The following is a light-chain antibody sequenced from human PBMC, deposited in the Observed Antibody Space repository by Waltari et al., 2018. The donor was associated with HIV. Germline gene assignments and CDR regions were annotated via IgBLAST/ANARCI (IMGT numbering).Light chain of an antibody. J-gene: IGLJ3*02. CDR1: SDDVGRYNY. Sequence: QSALTQPRSVSGSPGPSVTISCTGTSDDVGRYNYVSWFQQYPGKVPKLMIFDATKRPSGVPDRFSGSKSGNTASLIISGLRTEDEADYYCCSCAGTDSLVFGGGTKLTVL. V-gene: IGLV2-11*01. CDR3: CSCAGTDSLV. CDR2: DAT.